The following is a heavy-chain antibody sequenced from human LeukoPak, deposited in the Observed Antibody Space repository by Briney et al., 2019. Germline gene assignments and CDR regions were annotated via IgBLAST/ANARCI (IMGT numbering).Heavy chain of an antibody. CDR2: ISSSGSTI. Sequence: GGSLRLSCAASGFTFSNAWMSWVRQAPGKGLEWVSYISSSGSTIYYADSVKGRFTISRDNAKNSLYLQMNSLRAEDTAVYYCATGGSGYDSPFDNWGQGTLVTVSS. D-gene: IGHD5-12*01. CDR1: GFTFSNAW. J-gene: IGHJ4*02. CDR3: ATGGSGYDSPFDN. V-gene: IGHV3-11*04.